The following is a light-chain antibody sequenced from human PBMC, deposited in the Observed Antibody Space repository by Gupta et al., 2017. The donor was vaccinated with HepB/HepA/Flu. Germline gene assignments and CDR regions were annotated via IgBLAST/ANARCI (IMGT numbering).Light chain of an antibody. Sequence: DIEMTQSLSSLSACVGDRVTLTCRASQSISSYFNWYQQKPGKAPKLLIYAASSLESGVPSRFSGSGFGTDFTLTITSLQPEYFASYYCQQSYTIPTFGGGTKVEIK. CDR2: AAS. J-gene: IGKJ4*01. CDR1: QSISSY. CDR3: QQSYTIPT. V-gene: IGKV1-39*01.